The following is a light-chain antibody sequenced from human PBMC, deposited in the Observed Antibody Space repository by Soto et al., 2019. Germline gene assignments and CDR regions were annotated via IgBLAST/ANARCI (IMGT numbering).Light chain of an antibody. CDR1: QRFSDY. CDR2: TVS. J-gene: IGKJ4*01. V-gene: IGKV1-39*01. CDR3: QQFYSSPTS. Sequence: DIQMTQSPSSLSASVGDRVTITCRSSQRFSDYLNWYQQRPGEAPKLLIHTVSTLQSGVPSRFSGSGSGTEFTLTMSRLHPQDVAIYYCQQFYSSPTSFGGGTKGEI.